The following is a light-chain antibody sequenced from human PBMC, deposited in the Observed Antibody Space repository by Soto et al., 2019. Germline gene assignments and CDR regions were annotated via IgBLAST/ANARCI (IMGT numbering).Light chain of an antibody. J-gene: IGKJ1*01. Sequence: DIQMAQSPGTRSSSLGGIVTITCRTSQPISDYLNWYQQKPGKGPTLLIYTASNLQSGVPSRFSGSGSGTHFTLTISSLQPEDFATYYCQQHYNTPRTFGQGTKVDIK. V-gene: IGKV1-39*01. CDR1: QPISDY. CDR3: QQHYNTPRT. CDR2: TAS.